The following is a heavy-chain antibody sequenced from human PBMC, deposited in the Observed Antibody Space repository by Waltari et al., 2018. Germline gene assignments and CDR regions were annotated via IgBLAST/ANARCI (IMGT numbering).Heavy chain of an antibody. Sequence: QVQLVQSGAEVKKPGASVKVSCKASGHSFTTHAIHWVRQAPGQGLEYMGCITGGVGDTRYSQKFQGRVTFTRDTSASTGYMEVSSLTSEDTAVYYCATEVWGSFNWFDPWGQGTLVTVSP. CDR3: ATEVWGSFNWFDP. CDR1: GHSFTTHA. D-gene: IGHD6-6*01. J-gene: IGHJ5*02. V-gene: IGHV1-3*01. CDR2: ITGGVGDT.